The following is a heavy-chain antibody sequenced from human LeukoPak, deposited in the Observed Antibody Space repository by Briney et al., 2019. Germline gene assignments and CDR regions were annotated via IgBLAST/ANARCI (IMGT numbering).Heavy chain of an antibody. CDR2: ISSGSDYI. Sequence: GGSLRLSCAASGFTFSTYSMNWVRQAPGKGLEWVSSISSGSDYIYYADSVKGRFTISRDNAKNSLYLQMNSLRAEDTAVYYCARVVQWLVYYGMDVWGQGTTVTVSS. J-gene: IGHJ6*02. V-gene: IGHV3-21*01. CDR3: ARVVQWLVYYGMDV. D-gene: IGHD6-19*01. CDR1: GFTFSTYS.